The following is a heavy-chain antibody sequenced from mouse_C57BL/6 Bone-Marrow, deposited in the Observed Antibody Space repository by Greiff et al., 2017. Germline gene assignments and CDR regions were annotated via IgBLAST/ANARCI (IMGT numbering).Heavy chain of an antibody. Sequence: VQLQQSGAELVRPGSSVKLSCKASGFTFKSYCMHWVKQRPKQGLEWIGNIDPADGDTQYTHKFQGKATFTVDTSSNTAYMQLSSLTSEDSAVDNCERSGSNEVDWCQGTSLTVSS. V-gene: IGHV14-1*01. D-gene: IGHD1-1*01. CDR2: IDPADGDT. CDR1: GFTFKSYC. CDR3: ERSGSNEVD. J-gene: IGHJ2*02.